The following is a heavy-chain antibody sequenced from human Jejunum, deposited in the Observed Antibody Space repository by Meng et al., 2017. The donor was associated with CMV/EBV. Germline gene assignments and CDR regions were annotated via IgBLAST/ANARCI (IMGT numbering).Heavy chain of an antibody. CDR2: INRYAGST. CDR1: GNTSTSYV. Sequence: HVLLVQSGAEVKKPGAAVKLACNASGNTSTSYVIHWVRQAPGQGLEWMGLINRYAGSTTYEHNFQGRLTMTKDTSTSTVYMELSGLTSADTAVYYYATDLQGEFYFDSWGQGTLVTVSS. V-gene: IGHV1-46*01. D-gene: IGHD5-24*01. J-gene: IGHJ4*02. CDR3: ATDLQGEFYFDS.